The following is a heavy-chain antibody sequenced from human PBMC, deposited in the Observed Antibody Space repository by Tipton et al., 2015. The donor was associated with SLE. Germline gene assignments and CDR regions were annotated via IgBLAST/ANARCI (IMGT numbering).Heavy chain of an antibody. D-gene: IGHD3-10*01. CDR3: ARDSSGPYYYYYMDV. CDR1: GCSISSGYY. CDR2: IYHSGST. Sequence: TLSLTCAVSGCSISSGYYWGWIRQPPGKGLEWIGSIYHSGSTYYNPSLKSRVTISVETSKNQFSLKLSSVTAADTAVYYCARDSSGPYYYYYMDVWGKGTTVTVSS. J-gene: IGHJ6*03. V-gene: IGHV4-38-2*01.